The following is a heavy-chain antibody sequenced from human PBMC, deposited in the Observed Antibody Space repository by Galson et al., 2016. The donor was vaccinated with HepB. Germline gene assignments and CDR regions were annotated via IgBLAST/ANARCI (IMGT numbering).Heavy chain of an antibody. CDR2: IKSSSSYV. CDR3: AKDIGYCSGGTCPNDAFDI. Sequence: SLRLPCAASGLTFSSHGMNWIRQAPGKGLEWVSQIKSSSSYVYYADSVKGRFTISRDNAKNSVYLQMNSLRAEDTAVYYCAKDIGYCSGGTCPNDAFDIWGQGTMVTVSS. CDR1: GLTFSSHG. D-gene: IGHD2-15*01. J-gene: IGHJ3*02. V-gene: IGHV3-21*05.